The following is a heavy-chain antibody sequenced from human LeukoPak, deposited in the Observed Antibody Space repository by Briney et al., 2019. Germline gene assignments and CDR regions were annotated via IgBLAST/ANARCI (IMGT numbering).Heavy chain of an antibody. CDR3: AREAAAYCGGDCWVVY. CDR1: GFTFSTYA. V-gene: IGHV3-30-3*01. J-gene: IGHJ4*02. D-gene: IGHD2-21*02. CDR2: ISYDGTNK. Sequence: PGGSLRLSCSASGFTFSTYAMHWVRQAPGKGLEWVAVISYDGTNKYYADSVKGRFTVSRDNSKNTLYLQMNSLRPEDTAIYYCAREAAAYCGGDCWVVYWGQGTLVTVSS.